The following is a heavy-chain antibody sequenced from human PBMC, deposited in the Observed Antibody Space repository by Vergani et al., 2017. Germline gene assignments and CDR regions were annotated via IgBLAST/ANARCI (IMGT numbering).Heavy chain of an antibody. J-gene: IGHJ4*02. V-gene: IGHV4-61*02. CDR2: IYTSGST. CDR3: ARDFDYYFDY. CDR1: GGSISSGSYY. Sequence: QVQLQESGPGLVKPSQTLSLTCTVSGGSISSGSYYWSWIRQPAGKGLEWIGRIYTSGSTNYNPSLKSRVTISVDTSKNQFSLKLSSVTAADTAVYYCARDFDYYFDYRGQGTLVTVSS.